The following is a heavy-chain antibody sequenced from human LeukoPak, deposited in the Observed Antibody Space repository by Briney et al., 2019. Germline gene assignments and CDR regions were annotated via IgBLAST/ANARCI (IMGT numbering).Heavy chain of an antibody. CDR2: IKQDGSEK. V-gene: IGHV3-7*01. J-gene: IGHJ4*02. D-gene: IGHD4-23*01. Sequence: GGSLRLSCAASGFTFSSYWMSWVRQAPGKGLEWVANIKQDGSEKYYVDSVKVRFTISRDNAKNSLYLQMNSLRAEDTAVYYCAREWNGGNSEGYYFDYWGQGTLVTVSS. CDR3: AREWNGGNSEGYYFDY. CDR1: GFTFSSYW.